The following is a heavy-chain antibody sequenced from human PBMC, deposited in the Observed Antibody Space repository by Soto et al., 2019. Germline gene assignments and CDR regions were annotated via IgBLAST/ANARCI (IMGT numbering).Heavy chain of an antibody. V-gene: IGHV4-4*07. D-gene: IGHD2-15*01. Sequence: QVHLQEPGPRLVRPSETLSLTCNVSDDSLSTYYWSWIRQPAGKGLEWIGRIYASGSTNYNPSLKGRVSMSVDTSKKQFSLKMISVTAADTAMYYCERSAIPRGGWFRPWGQGVLVTVSS. CDR1: DDSLSTYY. CDR3: ERSAIPRGGWFRP. J-gene: IGHJ5*02. CDR2: IYASGST.